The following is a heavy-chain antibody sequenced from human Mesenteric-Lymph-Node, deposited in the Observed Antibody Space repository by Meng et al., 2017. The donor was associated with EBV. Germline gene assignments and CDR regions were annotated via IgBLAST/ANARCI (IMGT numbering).Heavy chain of an antibody. Sequence: QVQLVQSGGEVKKPGSSGKVSCKAFGGTFSSYTISWVRQAPGQGLEWMGRIIPILGIANYAQKFQGRVTITADKSTSTAYMELSSLRSEDTAVYYCARDEGGWLTAPDYWGQGTLVTVSS. V-gene: IGHV1-69*08. CDR3: ARDEGGWLTAPDY. D-gene: IGHD5-24*01. CDR2: IIPILGIA. J-gene: IGHJ4*02. CDR1: GGTFSSYT.